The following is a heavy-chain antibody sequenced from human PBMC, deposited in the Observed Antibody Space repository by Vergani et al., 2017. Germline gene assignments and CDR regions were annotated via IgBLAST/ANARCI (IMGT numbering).Heavy chain of an antibody. V-gene: IGHV3-23*01. CDR2: ISGSGGST. J-gene: IGHJ4*02. D-gene: IGHD3-10*01. Sequence: EVQLLESGGGLVQPGGSLRLSCAASGFTFSSYAMSWVRQAPGKGLEWVSAISGSGGSTYYADSVKGRFTISRDNSKNTLYLQMNRLRAEDTAVYYCAILLGFGELYGGNFDYWGQGTLVTVSS. CDR1: GFTFSSYA. CDR3: AILLGFGELYGGNFDY.